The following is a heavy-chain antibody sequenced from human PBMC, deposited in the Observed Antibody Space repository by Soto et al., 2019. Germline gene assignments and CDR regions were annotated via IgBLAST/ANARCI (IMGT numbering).Heavy chain of an antibody. J-gene: IGHJ4*02. CDR1: GGSISSSSYY. CDR3: ARERLFRGVIPDFDY. Sequence: QLRLQESGPGLVKPSETLSLTCTVSGGSISSSSYYWGWIRQPPGKGLEWIGSIYYSGSTYYNPSLKSRVTISVDTSKNQFSLKLSSVTAADTAVYYCARERLFRGVIPDFDYWGQGTLVTVSS. CDR2: IYYSGST. D-gene: IGHD3-10*01. V-gene: IGHV4-39*02.